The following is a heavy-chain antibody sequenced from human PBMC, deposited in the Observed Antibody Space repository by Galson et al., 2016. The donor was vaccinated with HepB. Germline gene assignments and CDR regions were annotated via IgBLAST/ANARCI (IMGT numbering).Heavy chain of an antibody. J-gene: IGHJ4*02. CDR1: GDSVSSNSAA. D-gene: IGHD5/OR15-5a*01. CDR3: ARVVGRGVYDGRFDY. V-gene: IGHV6-1*01. Sequence: CAISGDSVSSNSAAWNWIRQSPSRGLEWLGRTYYRSKWYNDYAESVKSRITINPDTSKNQFSLQLNSVTPEDTAVYYSARVVGRGVYDGRFDYWGQGILVTVSS. CDR2: TYYRSKWYN.